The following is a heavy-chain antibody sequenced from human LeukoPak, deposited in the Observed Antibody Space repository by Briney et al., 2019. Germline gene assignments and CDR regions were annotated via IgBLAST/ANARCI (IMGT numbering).Heavy chain of an antibody. CDR3: ARVDSGSACAS. J-gene: IGHJ1*01. V-gene: IGHV3-64*01. CDR1: GFTLSSYS. Sequence: GGSLRLSCTASGFTLSSYSMHWVRQAPGKGLEFVSAISKNGRNTYYGNSMKGRFTISRDISKNTLYLQMGSLRPEDMAVYYCARVDSGSACASWGQGILVTVSS. CDR2: ISKNGRNT. D-gene: IGHD6-19*01.